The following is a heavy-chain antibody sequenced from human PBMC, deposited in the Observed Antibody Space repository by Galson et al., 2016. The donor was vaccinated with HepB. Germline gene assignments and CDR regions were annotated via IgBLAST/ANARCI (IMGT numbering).Heavy chain of an antibody. CDR1: GGSISSGDYC. V-gene: IGHV4-31*03. J-gene: IGHJ3*02. CDR2: IFYSGST. CDR3: ARGFSLGSLLDAFDI. Sequence: TLSLTCTVSGGSISSGDYCWNWIRQHPGKGLEWIGYIFYSGSTYFNPSLKSRITISADTSKNQFYLNLSSVTAADTAIYYCARGFSLGSLLDAFDIWGQGTRVTVSS. D-gene: IGHD2-15*01.